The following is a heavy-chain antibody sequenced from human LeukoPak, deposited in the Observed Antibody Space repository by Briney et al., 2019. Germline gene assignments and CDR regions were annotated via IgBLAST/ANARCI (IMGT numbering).Heavy chain of an antibody. V-gene: IGHV1-8*03. CDR3: ARAPMVRGVIHRGYYFDY. CDR1: GYTFTSYD. J-gene: IGHJ4*02. D-gene: IGHD3-10*01. CDR2: MNPNSGNT. Sequence: ASVKVSCKASGYTFTSYDINWVRRATGQGLEWMGWMNPNSGNTGYAQKFQGRVTITRNTSISTAYMELSSLRSEDTAVYYCARAPMVRGVIHRGYYFDYWGQGTLVTVSS.